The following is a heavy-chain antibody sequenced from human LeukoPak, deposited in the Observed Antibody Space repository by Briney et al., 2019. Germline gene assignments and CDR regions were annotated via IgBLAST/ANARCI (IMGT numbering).Heavy chain of an antibody. Sequence: SETLSLTCTVSGGSISSSGHSWAWIRQPPGKTLEWTGSIYYTGRTYYNPSLDSRVTMSVDTSRNQFSLKLSSVTAANTAVYYCARNDEYSSSWPYYFDYWGQGTLVTVSS. D-gene: IGHD6-13*01. V-gene: IGHV4-39*01. CDR2: IYYTGRT. J-gene: IGHJ4*02. CDR3: ARNDEYSSSWPYYFDY. CDR1: GGSISSSGHS.